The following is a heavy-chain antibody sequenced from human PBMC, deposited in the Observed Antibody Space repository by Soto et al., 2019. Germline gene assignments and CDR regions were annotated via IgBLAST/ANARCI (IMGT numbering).Heavy chain of an antibody. V-gene: IGHV3-9*01. D-gene: IGHD5-18*01. CDR3: AKGGTAMIKNWFDP. CDR1: GFTFDAYA. Sequence: EVQLVESGGGLVQPGGSLRLSCEASGFTFDAYAMHWVRQAPGKGLEWVSGVNWNSGSRDYGDSVKGRFTISRDNAQSSLSLQMNSPRPDDTAFYYCAKGGTAMIKNWFDPWGQGTLVTVSS. J-gene: IGHJ5*02. CDR2: VNWNSGSR.